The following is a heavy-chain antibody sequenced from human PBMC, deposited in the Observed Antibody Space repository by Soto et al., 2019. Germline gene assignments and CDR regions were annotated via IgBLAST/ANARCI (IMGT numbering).Heavy chain of an antibody. D-gene: IGHD3-10*01. V-gene: IGHV4-4*02. J-gene: IGHJ4*02. CDR3: ARYDYGSGDDYNIDY. CDR2: IHHSGTT. CDR1: GGSISSINW. Sequence: QVQLQESGPGLVKPSGTLSLTCAVFGGSISSINWWSWVRQSPGRGLEWIGEIHHSGTTNYNPSLRSRVSISVDKSKTQFSLKVSTVTAADTAVYYCARYDYGSGDDYNIDYWGQGTLVTVSS.